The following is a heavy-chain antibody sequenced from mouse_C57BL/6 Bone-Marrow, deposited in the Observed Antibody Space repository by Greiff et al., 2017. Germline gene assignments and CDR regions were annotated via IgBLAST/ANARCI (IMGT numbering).Heavy chain of an antibody. J-gene: IGHJ3*01. Sequence: QVQLQQPGAELVRPGSSVKLSCKASGYTFTSYWMDWVKQRPGQGLEWIGNIYPSDSETHYNQKFKYKATLTVDKSSSTAYMQLSSLTSEDSAVYYCATPSDSNDGGFAYWGQGTLVTVSA. D-gene: IGHD2-12*01. CDR2: IYPSDSET. V-gene: IGHV1-61*01. CDR1: GYTFTSYW. CDR3: ATPSDSNDGGFAY.